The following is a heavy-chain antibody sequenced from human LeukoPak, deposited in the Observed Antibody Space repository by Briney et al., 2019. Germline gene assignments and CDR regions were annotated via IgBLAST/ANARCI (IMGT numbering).Heavy chain of an antibody. J-gene: IGHJ4*02. Sequence: ASVKVSCKASGYTFTGYYMHWVRQAPGQGLEWMGWINPNSGGTNYAQKFQGRVTMTRDTSISTAYMELSRVTSDDTAVYYCARVRPRIDGSGTSYLRLYYFDYWGQGTLVTVSS. CDR2: INPNSGGT. V-gene: IGHV1-2*02. CDR3: ARVRPRIDGSGTSYLRLYYFDY. D-gene: IGHD3-10*01. CDR1: GYTFTGYY.